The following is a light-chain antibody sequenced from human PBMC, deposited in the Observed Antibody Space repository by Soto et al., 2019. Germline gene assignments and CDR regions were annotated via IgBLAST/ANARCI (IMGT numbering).Light chain of an antibody. CDR3: SSYTAINTVT. CDR1: SSDVGGYNY. V-gene: IGLV2-14*01. CDR2: EVT. J-gene: IGLJ2*01. Sequence: QSVLTQPASVSGSPGQSITIACTGTSSDVGGYNYVSWYQQHPGKGPKLMIYEVTNRPSWVSFRFSGSKSGNTASLTISGLQAEDEAYYYCSSYTAINTVTFGGGTKLTVL.